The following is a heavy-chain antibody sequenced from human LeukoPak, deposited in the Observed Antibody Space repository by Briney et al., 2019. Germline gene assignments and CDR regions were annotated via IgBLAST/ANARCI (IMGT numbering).Heavy chain of an antibody. CDR1: GFAFSFFA. D-gene: IGHD5-12*01. CDR2: VRGSGTDT. Sequence: GGSLRLSCEASGFAFSFFAMSWLRQPPGKGLEWVSAVRGSGTDTYYADSVKGRFTISRDNSKNTLYLQMNSLRAEDTAIYYCAKTSRVNSAYDSPFHYWGLGTLVTVSS. J-gene: IGHJ4*02. CDR3: AKTSRVNSAYDSPFHY. V-gene: IGHV3-23*01.